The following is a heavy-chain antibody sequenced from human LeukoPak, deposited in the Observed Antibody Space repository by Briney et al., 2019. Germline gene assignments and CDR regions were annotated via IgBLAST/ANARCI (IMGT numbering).Heavy chain of an antibody. V-gene: IGHV1-2*02. D-gene: IGHD4-17*01. CDR1: GYSFTCYY. CDR2: INPNSGGT. J-gene: IGHJ4*02. CDR3: ARGVDYGDYGFDY. Sequence: GASVKVSCKASGYSFTCYYMHWVRQAPGQGLEWMGWINPNSGGTNYAQKFPGRVTMTRDTSISTAYMELSRLRSDDTAVYYCARGVDYGDYGFDYWGQGTLVTVSS.